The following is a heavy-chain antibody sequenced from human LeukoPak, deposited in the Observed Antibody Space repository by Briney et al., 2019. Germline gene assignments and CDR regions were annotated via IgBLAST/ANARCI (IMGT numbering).Heavy chain of an antibody. CDR3: ARDSGYGSEINRFDP. J-gene: IGHJ5*02. D-gene: IGHD3-10*01. CDR2: IIPIFGIA. CDR1: GGTFSSYA. Sequence: ASVKVSCKASGGTFSSYAISWVRQAPGQGLEWMGRIIPIFGIANYAQKFQGRVTITADKSTSTAYMELSSLRSEDTAVYYCARDSGYGSEINRFDPWGQGTLVTVSS. V-gene: IGHV1-69*04.